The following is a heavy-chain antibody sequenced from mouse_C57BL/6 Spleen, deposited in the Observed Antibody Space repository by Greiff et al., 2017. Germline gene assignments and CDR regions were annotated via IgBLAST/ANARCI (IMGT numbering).Heavy chain of an antibody. CDR1: GYAFSSSW. J-gene: IGHJ4*01. CDR3: ARVRGIFYYGYDSAMDY. V-gene: IGHV1-82*01. CDR2: IYPGDGDT. D-gene: IGHD2-2*01. Sequence: QVQLQQSGPELVKPGASVKISCKASGYAFSSSWMNWVKQRPGKGLEWIGRIYPGDGDTNYNGKFKGKATLTADKSSSTAYMQLSSLTSEDSAVYFCARVRGIFYYGYDSAMDYGGQGTSGTGSS.